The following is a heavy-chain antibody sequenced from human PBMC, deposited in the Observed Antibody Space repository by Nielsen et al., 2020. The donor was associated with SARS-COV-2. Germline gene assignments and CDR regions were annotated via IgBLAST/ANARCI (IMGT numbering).Heavy chain of an antibody. D-gene: IGHD3-10*01. CDR3: ASTPLLWFGELSVDFDY. Sequence: PGKGLEWIGSIYYSGSTYYNPSLKSRVTISVDTSKNQFSLKLSSVTAADTAVYYCASTPLLWFGELSVDFDYWGQGTLVTVSS. J-gene: IGHJ4*02. V-gene: IGHV4-39*01. CDR2: IYYSGST.